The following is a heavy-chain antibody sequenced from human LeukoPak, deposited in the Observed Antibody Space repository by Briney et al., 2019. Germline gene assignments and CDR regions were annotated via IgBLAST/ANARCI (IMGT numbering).Heavy chain of an antibody. J-gene: IGHJ4*02. Sequence: ASVKVSCKASGYTFTSYYKHWVRQAPGQGLEWMGIINPSGGSTSYAQKFQGRVTMTRDTSTSTVYMELSSLRSEDTAVYYCASVRSGYGYYFDYWGQGTLVTVSS. CDR3: ASVRSGYGYYFDY. V-gene: IGHV1-46*01. CDR1: GYTFTSYY. D-gene: IGHD3-22*01. CDR2: INPSGGST.